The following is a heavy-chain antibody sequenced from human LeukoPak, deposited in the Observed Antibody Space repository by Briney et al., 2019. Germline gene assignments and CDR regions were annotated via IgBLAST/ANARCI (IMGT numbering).Heavy chain of an antibody. V-gene: IGHV3-7*01. Sequence: GGSLRLSCAASGFIFSPYWVTWVRQAPGMGLVWVANMKEDGGEKFYVDSVRGRFTISRDNAKNSLYLQMNSLRVEDTGVYYCARVRTEWYIDLWGRGTLVTVST. D-gene: IGHD2-8*02. CDR3: ARVRTEWYIDL. CDR1: GFIFSPYW. CDR2: MKEDGGEK. J-gene: IGHJ2*01.